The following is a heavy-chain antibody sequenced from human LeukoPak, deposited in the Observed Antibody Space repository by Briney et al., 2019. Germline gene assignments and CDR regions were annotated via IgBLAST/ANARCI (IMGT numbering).Heavy chain of an antibody. CDR3: ARDRHYYGMDV. CDR2: IYYSGST. J-gene: IGHJ6*02. Sequence: SETLSLTCTVSGGSISSYYWSWIRQPPGKGLEWIGYIYYSGSTNYNPSLKSRVTISVDTSKNQFFLKLSSVTAADTAVYYCARDRHYYGMDVWGQGTTVTVSS. CDR1: GGSISSYY. V-gene: IGHV4-59*01.